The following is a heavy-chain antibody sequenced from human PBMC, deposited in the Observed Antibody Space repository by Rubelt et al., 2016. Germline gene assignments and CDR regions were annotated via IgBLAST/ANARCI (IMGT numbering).Heavy chain of an antibody. CDR3: ASGSSEWLMDAFDI. CDR2: INHSGRT. Sequence: QVQLQQWGAGLLKPSETLSLTCAVYGGSFSGYYWSWIRQPPGKGLEWIGEINHSGRTNHNPSLKSRVTISLDPSKNQFSLKLSSVTAADTAVYYCASGSSEWLMDAFDIWGQGTMVTVSS. J-gene: IGHJ3*02. V-gene: IGHV4-34*01. D-gene: IGHD6-19*01. CDR1: GGSFSGYY.